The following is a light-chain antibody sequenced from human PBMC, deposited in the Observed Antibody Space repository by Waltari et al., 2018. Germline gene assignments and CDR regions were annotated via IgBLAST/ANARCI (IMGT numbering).Light chain of an antibody. CDR1: RPNIWNAY. CDR2: ENN. Sequence: QAVLTQPPSVSAAPGPKVTISCPGNRPNIWNAYLSWYQQLPGTAPKLFIYENNKRPSGIPDRFSGSKSGTSATLGITGLQTGDEADYYCGTWDTSLSALIFGGGTKLTVL. J-gene: IGLJ2*01. CDR3: GTWDTSLSALI. V-gene: IGLV1-51*02.